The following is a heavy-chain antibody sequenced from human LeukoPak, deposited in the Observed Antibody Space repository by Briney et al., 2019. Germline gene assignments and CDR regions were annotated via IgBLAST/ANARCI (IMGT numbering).Heavy chain of an antibody. CDR1: GGSISSYY. Sequence: SETLSLTCAVYGGSISSYYWSWIRQPPGKGLEWIGEINHSGSTNYNPSLKSRVTISVDTSKNQFSLKMRSVTAADTAVYYCARGRIAAATTYYFDYWGQGSLVTVSS. J-gene: IGHJ4*02. CDR3: ARGRIAAATTYYFDY. CDR2: INHSGST. V-gene: IGHV4-34*01. D-gene: IGHD6-13*01.